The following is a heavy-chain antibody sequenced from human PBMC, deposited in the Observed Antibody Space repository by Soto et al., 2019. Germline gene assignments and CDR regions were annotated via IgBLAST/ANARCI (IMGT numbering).Heavy chain of an antibody. Sequence: KISCQASGYAFTSYWIAWVRQIPGRGLEWMGIIYPGDSDTRYSPSFQGQVTISADKSITTAYLQWNSLEASDTAMYYCARGYCTTNICDPWFDPWGQGILVIVSS. J-gene: IGHJ5*02. CDR2: IYPGDSDT. CDR1: GYAFTSYW. CDR3: ARGYCTTNICDPWFDP. D-gene: IGHD2-8*01. V-gene: IGHV5-51*01.